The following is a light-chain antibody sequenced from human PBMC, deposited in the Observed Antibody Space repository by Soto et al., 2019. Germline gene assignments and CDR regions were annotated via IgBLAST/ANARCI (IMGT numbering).Light chain of an antibody. CDR1: QSIGSN. Sequence: ETVLTQSPATFSVSPGERATLSCRASQSIGSNLAWYQQRPGQPPRLLIYGASTRATGVPARFSGSGSGTEFPLTINSLQSEYFALYYCQQYNKWPLFTFGPGTKVDIK. V-gene: IGKV3-15*01. J-gene: IGKJ3*01. CDR3: QQYNKWPLFT. CDR2: GAS.